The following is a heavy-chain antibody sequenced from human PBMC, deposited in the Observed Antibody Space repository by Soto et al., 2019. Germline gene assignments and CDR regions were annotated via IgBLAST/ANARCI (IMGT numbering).Heavy chain of an antibody. CDR3: ARGGIVVVVAANY. Sequence: ASVKVSFNASGYTFTSYYMHFVRQSPGQGREWMGIINPSWCSTSYAQKFQGRATMTRDPSTSTVYMEPSSLRSEDTAVYYCARGGIVVVVAANYWGQGTMVTVSS. CDR1: GYTFTSYY. D-gene: IGHD2-15*01. CDR2: INPSWCST. V-gene: IGHV1-46*01. J-gene: IGHJ4*02.